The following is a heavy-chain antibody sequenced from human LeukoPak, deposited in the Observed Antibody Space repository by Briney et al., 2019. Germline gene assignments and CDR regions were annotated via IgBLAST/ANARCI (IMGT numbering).Heavy chain of an antibody. V-gene: IGHV4-61*02. CDR1: GGSISSGSYY. CDR3: ARGGGLGAYYYYMDV. D-gene: IGHD1-26*01. CDR2: IYTSGST. J-gene: IGHJ6*03. Sequence: SETLSLTCTVSGGSISSGSYYWSWIRQPAGKGLEWIGRIYTSGSTNYNPSLKSRVTISVDTSKNQFSLKLSSVTAADTAVYYCARGGGLGAYYYYMDVWGKGTTVTVSS.